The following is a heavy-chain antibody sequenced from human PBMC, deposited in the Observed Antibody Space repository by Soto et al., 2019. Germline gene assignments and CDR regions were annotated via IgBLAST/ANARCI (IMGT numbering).Heavy chain of an antibody. J-gene: IGHJ3*02. CDR2: IYYSGST. Sequence: SETLSLTCTVSGGSISSGDYYWSWIRQPPGKGLEWIGYIYYSGSTYYNPSLKSRVTISVDTSKNQFSLKLSSVTAADTAVYYCARDPNYDFWSGPTPPTDAFDIWGQGTMVTVSS. CDR3: ARDPNYDFWSGPTPPTDAFDI. D-gene: IGHD3-3*01. V-gene: IGHV4-30-4*01. CDR1: GGSISSGDYY.